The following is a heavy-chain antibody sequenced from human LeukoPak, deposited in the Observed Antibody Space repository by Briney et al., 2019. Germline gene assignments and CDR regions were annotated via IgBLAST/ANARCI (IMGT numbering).Heavy chain of an antibody. J-gene: IGHJ4*02. Sequence: SQTLSLTCAISGDSVSSNGAAWYWIRQSPSRGLEWLGRTFYRSKWFYEYAVSVESRIPVRPDTSKTHYSLELRSVTPEDTAVYYCARDPSGDQGLDYWGQGFLVTVST. CDR2: TFYRSKWFY. D-gene: IGHD3-10*01. CDR1: GDSVSSNGAA. CDR3: ARDPSGDQGLDY. V-gene: IGHV6-1*01.